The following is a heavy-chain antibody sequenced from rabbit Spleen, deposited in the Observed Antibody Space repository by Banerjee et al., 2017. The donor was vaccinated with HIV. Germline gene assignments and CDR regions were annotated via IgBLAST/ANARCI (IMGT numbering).Heavy chain of an antibody. CDR1: GLDFSSTYW. V-gene: IGHV1S45*01. CDR2: IHTGSNSVT. D-gene: IGHD1-1*01. Sequence: EESGGDLVQPEGSLTLTYKASGLDFSSTYWICWVRQAPGKGLEWIACIHTGSNSVTQYASWAKGRFTISKTSSTTVTLQMTSLTGADTATYFCARDLDAGAYYFDLWGQGTLVTVS. CDR3: ARDLDAGAYYFDL. J-gene: IGHJ4*01.